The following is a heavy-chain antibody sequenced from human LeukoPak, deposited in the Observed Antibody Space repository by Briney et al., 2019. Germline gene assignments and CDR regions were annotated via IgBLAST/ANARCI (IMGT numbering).Heavy chain of an antibody. D-gene: IGHD3-3*01. J-gene: IGHJ4*02. CDR3: AAAPLNEFWWKF. Sequence: GASVNVSCNVSGDSLNLLSMHWVRQAPGKGLEWMGGFDPDVGETVSAQHFRDRVTMTEDTSTDTAYMHLTNLRPEDTAIYYCAAAPLNEFWWKFWGQGTLVTVSS. CDR2: FDPDVGET. CDR1: GDSLNLLS. V-gene: IGHV1-24*01.